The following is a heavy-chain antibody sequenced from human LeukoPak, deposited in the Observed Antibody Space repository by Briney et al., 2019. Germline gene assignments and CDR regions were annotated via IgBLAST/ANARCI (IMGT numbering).Heavy chain of an antibody. CDR3: ARFNSGSYQHYFDY. Sequence: SETLSLTCTVSGGSISSYYWSWIRQPPGKGLEWIGYIYYSGSTNYNPSLKSRVTISVDTSKNQFSLRLSSVTAADTAVYYCARFNSGSYQHYFDYWGQGTLVTVSS. D-gene: IGHD1-26*01. CDR2: IYYSGST. CDR1: GGSISSYY. J-gene: IGHJ4*02. V-gene: IGHV4-59*12.